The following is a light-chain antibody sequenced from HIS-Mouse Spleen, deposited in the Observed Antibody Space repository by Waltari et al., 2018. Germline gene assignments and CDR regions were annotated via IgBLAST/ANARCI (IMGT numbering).Light chain of an antibody. Sequence: QSALTQPASVSGSPGQSITISCTGTSSDVGSYNLVSWYQKHPGKAPKRMIYEGSKRPSGVSNRFSGSKSGNTASLTISGLQAEDEADYYGCSYAGSSTVVFGGGTKLTVL. CDR1: SSDVGSYNL. CDR2: EGS. V-gene: IGLV2-23*01. CDR3: CSYAGSSTVV. J-gene: IGLJ2*01.